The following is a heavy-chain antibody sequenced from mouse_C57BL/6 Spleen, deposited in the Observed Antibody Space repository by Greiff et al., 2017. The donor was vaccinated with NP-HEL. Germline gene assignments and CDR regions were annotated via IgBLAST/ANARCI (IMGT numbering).Heavy chain of an antibody. V-gene: IGHV5-17*01. Sequence: EVQVVESGGGLVKPGGSLKLSCAASGFTFSDYGMHWVRQAPEKGLEWVAYISSGSSTIYYADTVKGRFTISRDNAKNTLFLQMTSLRSEDTAMYYCARRWRYSHWYFDVWGTGTTVTVSS. J-gene: IGHJ1*03. CDR3: ARRWRYSHWYFDV. CDR1: GFTFSDYG. D-gene: IGHD2-14*01. CDR2: ISSGSSTI.